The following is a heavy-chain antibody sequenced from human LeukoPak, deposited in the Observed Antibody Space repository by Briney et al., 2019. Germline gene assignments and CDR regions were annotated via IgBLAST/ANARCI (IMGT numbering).Heavy chain of an antibody. Sequence: PSETLSLTCAGYGGSSSGYYCSWIRQPPGKGLEWIGEINHSGSTNYNPSLKGRVTISLDPSKNQLSLKLRSLTAADTAVSYCARAVTSPRYDYWGQGTLVPVSS. CDR1: GGSSSGYY. CDR3: ARAVTSPRYDY. CDR2: INHSGST. D-gene: IGHD4-11*01. J-gene: IGHJ4*02. V-gene: IGHV4-34*01.